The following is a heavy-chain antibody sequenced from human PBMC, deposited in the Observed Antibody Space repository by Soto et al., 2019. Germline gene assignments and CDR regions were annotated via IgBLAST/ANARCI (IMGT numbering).Heavy chain of an antibody. Sequence: GASVKVSCKASGYTFTGYYMHWVRQAPGQGLEWMGWINPNSGGTNYAQKFQGRVTMTRDTSISTAYMELSRLRSEDTAVYYCASSKELNPESWDYYYGMDVWGQGTTVTVSS. CDR2: INPNSGGT. D-gene: IGHD1-26*01. CDR3: ASSKELNPESWDYYYGMDV. V-gene: IGHV1-2*02. J-gene: IGHJ6*02. CDR1: GYTFTGYY.